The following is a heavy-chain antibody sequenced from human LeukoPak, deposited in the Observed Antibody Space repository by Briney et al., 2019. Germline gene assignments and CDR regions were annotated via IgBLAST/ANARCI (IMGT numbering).Heavy chain of an antibody. J-gene: IGHJ5*02. V-gene: IGHV3-21*04. Sequence: GGSPRISCAASGFTFSSSVMTWVRQAPGKGLDWVSYISTTSSYTDYADSVRGRFTISRDNAKNLLYLQMNSLRPEDTAVYYCARDWYCSSSICYTDRNWFDPWGQGTLVTVSS. D-gene: IGHD2-2*02. CDR2: ISTTSSYT. CDR3: ARDWYCSSSICYTDRNWFDP. CDR1: GFTFSSSV.